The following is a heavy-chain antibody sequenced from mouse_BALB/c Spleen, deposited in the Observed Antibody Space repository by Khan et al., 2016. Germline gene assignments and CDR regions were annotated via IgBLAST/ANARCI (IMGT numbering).Heavy chain of an antibody. CDR1: GFTFSNYP. D-gene: IGHD2-2*01. CDR2: IGSGGSNT. J-gene: IGHJ2*01. CDR3: TREGGYNFDY. V-gene: IGHV5-6-4*01. Sequence: EVELVESGGGLVKPGGSLKLSCAASGFTFSNYPMSWVRQTPEKRLEWVASIGSGGSNTFYLDTVKGRFTISRDNAKTTLYLQMSSLKAEDTAMYYSTREGGYNFDYWGQGTTLTVSS.